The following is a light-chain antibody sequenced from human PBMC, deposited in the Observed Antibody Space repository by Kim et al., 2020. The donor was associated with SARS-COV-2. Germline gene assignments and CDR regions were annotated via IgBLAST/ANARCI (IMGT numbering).Light chain of an antibody. CDR2: DAI. CDR1: QGINSA. CDR3: QQFKDYPLT. V-gene: IGKV1D-13*01. Sequence: AIHLTQSPSSLSASVGDRVTITCRASQGINSALAWYQQKPGKAPKFLIYDAISLEDGVPSRFSGSGFGTDFTLTISSLQPEDFATYYCQQFKDYPLTFGGGTKVEI. J-gene: IGKJ4*01.